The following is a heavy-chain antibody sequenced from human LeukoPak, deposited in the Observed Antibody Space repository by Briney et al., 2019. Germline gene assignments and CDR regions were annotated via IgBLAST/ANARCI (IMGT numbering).Heavy chain of an antibody. D-gene: IGHD2-2*01. CDR3: ARGIVPAGVGYYYYGMDV. Sequence: ASVKVSCKASGYTFTSYAMHRVRQAPGQRLEWMGWINAGNGNTKYSQKFQGRVTITRDTSASTAYMELSSLRSEDTAVYYCARGIVPAGVGYYYYGMDVWGQGTTVTVSS. V-gene: IGHV1-3*01. J-gene: IGHJ6*02. CDR1: GYTFTSYA. CDR2: INAGNGNT.